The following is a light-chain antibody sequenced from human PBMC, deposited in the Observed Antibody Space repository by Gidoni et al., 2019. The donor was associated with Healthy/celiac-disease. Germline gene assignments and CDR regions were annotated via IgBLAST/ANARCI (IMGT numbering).Light chain of an antibody. CDR3: QQYYSTPHT. J-gene: IGKJ1*01. V-gene: IGKV4-1*01. CDR2: WAS. Sequence: DIVMTPSPDSLAVSLGERATINCKSSQSVLYSSNNKNYLAWYQQKPGQPPKLLIYWASTRESGVPDRFSGSGSGTDFTLTISSLQAEDVAVYYCQQYYSTPHTFGQGTKEEIK. CDR1: QSVLYSSNNKNY.